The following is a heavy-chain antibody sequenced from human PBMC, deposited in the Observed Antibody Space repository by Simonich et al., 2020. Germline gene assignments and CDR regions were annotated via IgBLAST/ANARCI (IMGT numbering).Heavy chain of an antibody. V-gene: IGHV1-18*01. CDR1: GYTFTSYG. CDR2: ISAYKGNT. D-gene: IGHD1-1*01. CDR3: ARSTTGTTAFDI. J-gene: IGHJ3*02. Sequence: QVQLVQSGAEVKKPGASVKVSCKAAGYTFTSYGISWVGQAPGQGLEGMGWISAYKGNTNYAQKLQGRDTMTTDTSTSTAYMELRSLRSDDTAVYYCARSTTGTTAFDIWGQGTMVTVSS.